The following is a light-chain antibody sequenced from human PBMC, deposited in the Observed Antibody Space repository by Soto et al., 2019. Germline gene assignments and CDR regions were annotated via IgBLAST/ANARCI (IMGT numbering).Light chain of an antibody. CDR3: QQYNNWPRT. CDR1: QSVSSN. J-gene: IGKJ1*01. Sequence: EIVMTQSPATLSVSPGERAPLSCRASQSVSSNLAWYQQKPGQAPRLLIYGASTRATGIPARFSGSGSGTELTLTISSLQSEDFAVYYCQQYNNWPRTFGQGTKVEI. CDR2: GAS. V-gene: IGKV3-15*01.